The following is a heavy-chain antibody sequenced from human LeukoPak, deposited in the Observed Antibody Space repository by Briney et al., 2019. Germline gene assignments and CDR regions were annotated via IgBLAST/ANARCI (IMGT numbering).Heavy chain of an antibody. Sequence: PGGSLRLSCAASGFTFSSYEMNWVRQAPGKGLEWVSYISGSGSTIYYADSVKSRFTISRDNAENSLHLQMISLRAEDTAVYYCARDTYYDSTGYTYYYYGMDVWGQGTTVTVSS. CDR1: GFTFSSYE. CDR2: ISGSGSTI. J-gene: IGHJ6*02. V-gene: IGHV3-48*03. D-gene: IGHD3-22*01. CDR3: ARDTYYDSTGYTYYYYGMDV.